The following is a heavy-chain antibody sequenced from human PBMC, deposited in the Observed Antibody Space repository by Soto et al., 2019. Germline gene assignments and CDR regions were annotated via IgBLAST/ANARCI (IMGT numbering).Heavy chain of an antibody. CDR2: IYPGDSDT. CDR3: ARFPDFWSGYHYYFDY. V-gene: IGHV5-51*01. Sequence: HGESLKISCKGSGYSFTSYWIGWVRQMPGKGLEWMGIIYPGDSDTRYSPSFQGQVTISADKSISTAYLQWSSLKASDTAMYYCARFPDFWSGYHYYFDYWGQGTLVTVSS. D-gene: IGHD3-3*01. J-gene: IGHJ4*02. CDR1: GYSFTSYW.